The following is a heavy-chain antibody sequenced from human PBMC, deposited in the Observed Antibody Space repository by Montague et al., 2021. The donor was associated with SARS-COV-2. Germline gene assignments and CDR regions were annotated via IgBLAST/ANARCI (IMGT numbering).Heavy chain of an antibody. CDR2: VYYTGSN. D-gene: IGHD5-18*01. Sequence: SETLSLTCTVSGGSINSTTYYWAWIRQPPGKGLEWIGSVYYTGSNYYNPSLQSRGTMSVDTSKKQFSLKLSSVTAADMGVYYCARHFPSGYTFGLDVFDLWGQGTMVTVSS. CDR3: ARHFPSGYTFGLDVFDL. V-gene: IGHV4-39*01. CDR1: GGSINSTTYY. J-gene: IGHJ3*01.